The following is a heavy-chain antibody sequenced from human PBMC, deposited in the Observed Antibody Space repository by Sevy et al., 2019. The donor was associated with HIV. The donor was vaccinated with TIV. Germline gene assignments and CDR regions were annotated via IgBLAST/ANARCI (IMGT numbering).Heavy chain of an antibody. CDR2: TYYRSKWYN. J-gene: IGHJ6*02. V-gene: IGHV6-1*01. Sequence: QSQTLSLTCAISGDSVSSIRTSWNWIRQSPSRGLEWLGRTYYRSKWYNDYATSVKSRITINADTSKNQVSLQLNSVTPEDTAVYYCAEGTNDVFYYGMDVWGQGTTVTVSS. CDR1: GDSVSSIRTS. CDR3: AEGTNDVFYYGMDV.